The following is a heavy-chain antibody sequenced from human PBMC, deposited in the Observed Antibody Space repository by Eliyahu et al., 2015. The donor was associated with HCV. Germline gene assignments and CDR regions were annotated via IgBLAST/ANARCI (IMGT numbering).Heavy chain of an antibody. V-gene: IGHV3-9*01. J-gene: IGHJ4*02. CDR1: GFTFDDYT. CDR2: ISWNSGSI. Sequence: EVQLVESGGGLVQPGRSLRLSCAASGFTFDDYTMHWVRQAPGKGLEWVSGISWNSGSIGYADSVKGRFTISRDNAKNSLYLQMNSLRAEDTALYYCAKDIRRGFGESSLSFDYWGQGTLVTVSS. CDR3: AKDIRRGFGESSLSFDY. D-gene: IGHD3-10*01.